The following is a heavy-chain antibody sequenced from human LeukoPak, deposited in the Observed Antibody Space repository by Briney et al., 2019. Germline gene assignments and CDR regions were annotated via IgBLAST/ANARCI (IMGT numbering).Heavy chain of an antibody. V-gene: IGHV1-24*01. D-gene: IGHD4-17*01. CDR1: GYTLTELS. CDR3: ARELGRWATVTLTVNYYYYYGMDV. Sequence: GASVKVSCKVSGYTLTELSMHWVRQAPGKGREWMGGFDPEDGETIYAQKFQGRVTMTEDTSTDTAYMELSSLRSEDTAVYYCARELGRWATVTLTVNYYYYYGMDVWGQGTTVTVSS. J-gene: IGHJ6*02. CDR2: FDPEDGET.